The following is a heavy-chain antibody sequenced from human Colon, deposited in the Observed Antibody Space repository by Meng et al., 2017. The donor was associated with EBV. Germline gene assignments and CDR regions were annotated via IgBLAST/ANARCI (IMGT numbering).Heavy chain of an antibody. Sequence: HVQLEESCPGLVKPSEHLSLTCAVSVGSISSYNWWSWVRLAQGKGLEWIGEIYHSGSTNSNPSLRSRLTLSVDKSKNQISLKLTSVTAADTALYYCAKVQSSGRFSWFDPWGQGTLVTVSS. CDR1: VGSISSYNW. V-gene: IGHV4-4*02. CDR3: AKVQSSGRFSWFDP. J-gene: IGHJ5*02. CDR2: IYHSGST. D-gene: IGHD3-10*01.